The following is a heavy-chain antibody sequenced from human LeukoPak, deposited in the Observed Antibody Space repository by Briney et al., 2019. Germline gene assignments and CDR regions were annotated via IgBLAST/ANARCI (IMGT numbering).Heavy chain of an antibody. V-gene: IGHV1-69-2*01. Sequence: ATVKISCXVSGYTFTDYYMHWVQQAPGKGLEWMGLVDPEDGETIYAEKSQGRVTITADTSTDTAYMELSSLRSEDTAVYYCATVSIAAAGTDFDYWGQGTLVTVSS. D-gene: IGHD6-13*01. J-gene: IGHJ4*02. CDR2: VDPEDGET. CDR3: ATVSIAAAGTDFDY. CDR1: GYTFTDYY.